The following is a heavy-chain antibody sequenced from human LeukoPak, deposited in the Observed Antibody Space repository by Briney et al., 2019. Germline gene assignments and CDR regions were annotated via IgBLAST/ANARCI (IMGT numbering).Heavy chain of an antibody. J-gene: IGHJ4*02. V-gene: IGHV3-30*04. CDR3: ARSRIAANFDY. CDR1: GFTFSSYS. CDR2: ISYDGSNK. Sequence: GGSLRLSCAASGFTFSSYSMHWVRQAPGKGLEWVAAISYDGSNKYHADSVKGRFTISRDNAKNSLYLQMNSLRAEDTAVYYCARSRIAANFDYWGQGTLVTVSS. D-gene: IGHD6-13*01.